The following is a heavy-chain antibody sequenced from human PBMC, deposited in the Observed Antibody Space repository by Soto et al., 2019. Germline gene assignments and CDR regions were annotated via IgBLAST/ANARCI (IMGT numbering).Heavy chain of an antibody. Sequence: EVQLVESGGGLVKPGGSLRLSCAASGFTFSSYSMNWVRQAPGKGLEWVSSISSSTSYIYYADSVKGRFTISRDNAKNSLYLQMYSLRAEDTAVYYCASVIDYYDPYYYYGRDVWGPGTTVTVSS. J-gene: IGHJ6*02. V-gene: IGHV3-21*01. CDR1: GFTFSSYS. CDR3: ASVIDYYDPYYYYGRDV. CDR2: ISSSTSYI. D-gene: IGHD3-22*01.